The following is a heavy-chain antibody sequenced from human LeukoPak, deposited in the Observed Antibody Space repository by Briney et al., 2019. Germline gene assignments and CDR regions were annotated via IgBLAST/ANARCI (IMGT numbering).Heavy chain of an antibody. CDR3: AREGGIRSGTYYYYYYMDV. V-gene: IGHV1-2*02. D-gene: IGHD3-16*01. CDR1: GYTFTGYY. J-gene: IGHJ6*03. Sequence: ASVKVSCKASGYTFTGYYMHWVRQAPGQGLGWMGWINPNSGGTNYAQKFQGRVTMTRDTSISTAYMELSRLRSDDTAVYYCAREGGIRSGTYYYYYYMDVWGKGTTVTVSS. CDR2: INPNSGGT.